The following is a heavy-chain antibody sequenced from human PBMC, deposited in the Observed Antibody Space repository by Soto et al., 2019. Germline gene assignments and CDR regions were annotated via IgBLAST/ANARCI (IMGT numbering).Heavy chain of an antibody. Sequence: EVQLLESGGGLVQPGGSLRLSCAASGFPFSSRAMSWVRQAPGKGLEGVSAISGSGTITYYADSVKGRFTISRDTSKNTLYLQMMSLTAADTAVYYCAEWARYCSGADCRSWGQGTLVTVSS. CDR1: GFPFSSRA. CDR3: AEWARYCSGADCRS. CDR2: ISGSGTIT. J-gene: IGHJ5*02. V-gene: IGHV3-23*01. D-gene: IGHD2-15*01.